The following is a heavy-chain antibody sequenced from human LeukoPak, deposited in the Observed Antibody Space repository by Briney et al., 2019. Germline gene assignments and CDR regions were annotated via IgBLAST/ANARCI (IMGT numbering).Heavy chain of an antibody. D-gene: IGHD1-26*01. CDR2: ISVSGDIT. CDR1: GFNFRSYA. J-gene: IGHJ3*01. V-gene: IGHV3-23*01. CDR3: ATRPRELLSGIP. Sequence: GGSLRLSCAASGFNFRSYAMTWVRQAPGKGLQWVSGISVSGDITYYADSVKGRFTISRDTSKKTLYLQMSSLTAEDTAVYYCATRPRELLSGIPWGQGTMVTVSS.